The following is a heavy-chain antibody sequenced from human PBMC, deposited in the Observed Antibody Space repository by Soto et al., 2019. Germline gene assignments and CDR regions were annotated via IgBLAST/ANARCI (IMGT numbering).Heavy chain of an antibody. CDR3: AKVRYGSGSYYNLQNYYYYGMDV. V-gene: IGHV3-23*01. Sequence: GGSLRLSCAASGFTFSSYAMSWVRQAPGKGLEWVSAISGSGGSTYYADSVKGRFTISRDNSKNTLYLQMNSLRAEDTAVYYCAKVRYGSGSYYNLQNYYYYGMDVWGQGTTVTVSS. J-gene: IGHJ6*02. D-gene: IGHD3-10*01. CDR2: ISGSGGST. CDR1: GFTFSSYA.